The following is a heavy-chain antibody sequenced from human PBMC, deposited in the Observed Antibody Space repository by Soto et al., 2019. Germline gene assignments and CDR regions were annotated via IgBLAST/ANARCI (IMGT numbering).Heavy chain of an antibody. CDR1: GGSISSGDYY. CDR3: ARARGARYFDY. Sequence: QVQLQESGPGLVKPSQTLSLTCTVSGGSISSGDYYWSWIRQPPGKGLEWIGYIYYSGSTYYNPSLTGRVTIPVDTSQNQFSLKLSSVTAADTAVYYCARARGARYFDYWGQGTLVTVSS. D-gene: IGHD2-15*01. V-gene: IGHV4-30-4*01. CDR2: IYYSGST. J-gene: IGHJ4*02.